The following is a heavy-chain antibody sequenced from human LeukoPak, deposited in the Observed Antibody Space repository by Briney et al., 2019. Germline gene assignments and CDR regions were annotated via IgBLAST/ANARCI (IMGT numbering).Heavy chain of an antibody. CDR2: ISSSGSTI. V-gene: IGHV3-11*04. D-gene: IGHD1-26*01. CDR3: ARAGYSGSYYFDY. CDR1: GFTFSDYY. J-gene: IGHJ4*02. Sequence: PGGSLRLSCGASGFTFSDYYMSWIRQAPGKGQEWVSYISSSGSTIYYADSVKGRFTISRYNAKNSLYLQMNSLRAEDTAVYYCARAGYSGSYYFDYWGQGTLVTVSS.